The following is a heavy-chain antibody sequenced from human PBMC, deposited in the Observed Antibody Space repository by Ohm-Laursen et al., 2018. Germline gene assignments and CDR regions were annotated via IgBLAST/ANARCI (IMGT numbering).Heavy chain of an antibody. CDR1: GFTFSNAW. Sequence: SLRLPCTASGFTFSNAWMSWVRQAPGKGLEWVGRIKSKTDGGTTDYAAPVKGRFTISRDDSKNTLYLQMNSLKTEDTAVYYCTTVGQLVDYFDYWGQGTLVTVSS. V-gene: IGHV3-15*01. CDR2: IKSKTDGGTT. J-gene: IGHJ4*02. CDR3: TTVGQLVDYFDY. D-gene: IGHD6-6*01.